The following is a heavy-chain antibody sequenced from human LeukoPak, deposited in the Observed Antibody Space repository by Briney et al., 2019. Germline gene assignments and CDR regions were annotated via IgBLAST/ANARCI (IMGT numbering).Heavy chain of an antibody. V-gene: IGHV1-69*01. CDR3: ARSLDFPSWFDP. Sequence: SVKVSCKASGGTFSSYAISWVRQAPGQGLEWMGGIIPISGTANYAQKFQGGVTITVDESTSTAYMELSSLRSEDTAVYYCARSLDFPSWFDPWGQGTLVTVSS. CDR1: GGTFSSYA. CDR2: IIPISGTA. J-gene: IGHJ5*02.